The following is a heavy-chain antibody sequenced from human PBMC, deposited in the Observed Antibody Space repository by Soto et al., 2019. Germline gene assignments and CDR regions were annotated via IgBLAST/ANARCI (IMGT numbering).Heavy chain of an antibody. Sequence: XSVKVSFNASGYTFTSYRISLVRQAPGQGLEWMGWISAYNGNTNYAQKLQGRVTMTTDTSTSTAYMELRSLRSDDTAVYYCARGYDSSGSHFDYWGQGTLVTVSS. V-gene: IGHV1-18*01. CDR3: ARGYDSSGSHFDY. D-gene: IGHD3-22*01. CDR1: GYTFTSYR. CDR2: ISAYNGNT. J-gene: IGHJ4*02.